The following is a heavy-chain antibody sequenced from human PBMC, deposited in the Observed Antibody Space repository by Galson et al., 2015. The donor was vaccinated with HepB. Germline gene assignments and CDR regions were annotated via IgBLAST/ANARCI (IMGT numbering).Heavy chain of an antibody. D-gene: IGHD3-9*01. CDR2: ISWNVGSI. J-gene: IGHJ3*01. CDR1: GFPFDDSA. V-gene: IGHV3-9*01. CDR3: AKVNYDILTGYSTGLGY. Sequence: SLRLSCAASGFPFDDSAMHWVRQAPGKGLEWVSGISWNVGSIGYADSVKGRFTISRDNAKNSLYLQMSSLRAEDTALYYCAKVNYDILTGYSTGLGYWGQGTMVT.